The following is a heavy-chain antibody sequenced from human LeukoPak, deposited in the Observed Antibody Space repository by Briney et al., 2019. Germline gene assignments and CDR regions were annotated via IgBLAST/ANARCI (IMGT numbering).Heavy chain of an antibody. Sequence: PSETLSLTCTVSGGSVSDYYWSWIRQPARKGLEWIGRIYSSGSTKYNPSLKTPITMSVDTSNNQVSLNLSSVTAADTAIYYCARDAITTNYCRANGCCPINWFDPWGQGTLVTVSS. V-gene: IGHV4-4*07. CDR3: ARDAITTNYCRANGCCPINWFDP. J-gene: IGHJ5*02. CDR2: IYSSGST. D-gene: IGHD2-15*01. CDR1: GGSVSDYY.